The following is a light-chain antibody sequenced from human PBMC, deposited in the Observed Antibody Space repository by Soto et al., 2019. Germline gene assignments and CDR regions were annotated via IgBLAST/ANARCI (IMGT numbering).Light chain of an antibody. J-gene: IGLJ1*01. Sequence: QSALTQPASVSASPGQSITISCTGTSSDVGAYNYVSWYQQHPGKAPKLMIYDVSNRPSGVSNRFSGSKSGSTASLTISGLQAEDEADYYCSSYTSSSTLAYVFGTGTKLTVL. V-gene: IGLV2-14*03. CDR3: SSYTSSSTLAYV. CDR2: DVS. CDR1: SSDVGAYNY.